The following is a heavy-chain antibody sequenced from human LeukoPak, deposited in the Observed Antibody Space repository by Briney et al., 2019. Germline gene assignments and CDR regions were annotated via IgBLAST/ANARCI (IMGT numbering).Heavy chain of an antibody. CDR2: IYTSGST. D-gene: IGHD3-22*01. V-gene: IGHV4-61*02. Sequence: SETLSLTCTVSGGSISSGSYYWSWIRQPAGKGLEWIGRIYTSGSTNYNPSLKSRVTISVDTSKNQFSLKLTSVTVADTATYYCVRQGTNSGYYLLDYWGQGHLVIVSS. CDR1: GGSISSGSYY. CDR3: VRQGTNSGYYLLDY. J-gene: IGHJ4*02.